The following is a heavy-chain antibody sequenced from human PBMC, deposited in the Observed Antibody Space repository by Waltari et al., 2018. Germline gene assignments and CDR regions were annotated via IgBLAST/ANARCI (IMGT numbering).Heavy chain of an antibody. CDR3: AGTYCGGDCYSMDY. D-gene: IGHD2-21*01. Sequence: QVQLVQSGAEVKKPGASVKVSCKASGYTFTGYYMHWVRQAPGQGLEWMGWINHNCGGTNYAQKFQGRVNMTRDTSISTAYIERSRLRSDDTAVYYCAGTYCGGDCYSMDYWGQGTLVTVSS. V-gene: IGHV1-2*02. CDR1: GYTFTGYY. J-gene: IGHJ4*02. CDR2: INHNCGGT.